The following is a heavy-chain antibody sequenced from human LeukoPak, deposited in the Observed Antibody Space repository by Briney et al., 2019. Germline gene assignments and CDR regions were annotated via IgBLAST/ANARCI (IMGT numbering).Heavy chain of an antibody. D-gene: IGHD2-2*01. CDR3: AKDLGCSTSSCRYNWFDP. V-gene: IGHV3-23*01. CDR1: GFTFSSYA. Sequence: GRSLRLSCAASGFTFSSYAMTWVRQAPGKGLEWVSLIAASGGSTYYADSVKGRFTISRDNSKNTLYLQMSSLRAEDTAIYHCAKDLGCSTSSCRYNWFDPWGQGTLVTVSS. CDR2: IAASGGST. J-gene: IGHJ5*02.